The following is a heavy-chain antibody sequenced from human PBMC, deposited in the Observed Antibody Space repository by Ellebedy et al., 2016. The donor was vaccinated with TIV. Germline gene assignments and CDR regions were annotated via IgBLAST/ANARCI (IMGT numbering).Heavy chain of an antibody. Sequence: PGGSLRLSCAASGFTFTSHWMSWVRQAPGKGLEWVANINQDVSEKYYVDSVKGRFTISRANAKNSLYLQMNSLRADDTAIYYCARDLYYGSGKIASSWGQGTLVTVSS. V-gene: IGHV3-7*03. J-gene: IGHJ1*01. D-gene: IGHD3-10*01. CDR2: INQDVSEK. CDR1: GFTFTSHW. CDR3: ARDLYYGSGKIASS.